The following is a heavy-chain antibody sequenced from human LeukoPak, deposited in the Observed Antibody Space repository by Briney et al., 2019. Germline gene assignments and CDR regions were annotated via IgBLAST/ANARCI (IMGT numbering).Heavy chain of an antibody. J-gene: IGHJ4*02. CDR2: IRSKAYGGTA. Sequence: GGSLRLSCTASGFTFGDYAMSWVRQAPGKGLEWVGFIRSKAYGGTAEYAASVKGRFTISRDDSKSIAYLQMNSLKTEDTAVYYCTRAGRTLRTSSSWYNWSQGTLVTVSS. CDR3: TRAGRTLRTSSSWYN. D-gene: IGHD6-13*01. V-gene: IGHV3-49*04. CDR1: GFTFGDYA.